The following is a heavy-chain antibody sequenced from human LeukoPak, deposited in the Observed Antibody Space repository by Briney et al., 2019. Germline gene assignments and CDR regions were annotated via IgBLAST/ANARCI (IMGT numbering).Heavy chain of an antibody. CDR1: GFTFTEYS. Sequence: HPGGSLRLSCAASGFTFTEYSIIWVRQAPGKGLEWVAVIWYDGSNKYYADSVKGRFTISRDNSKNTLYLQMNSLRAEDTAVYYCARAQGPHHLHGIAAAYYYYYYMDVWGKGTTVTVSS. J-gene: IGHJ6*03. CDR2: IWYDGSNK. CDR3: ARAQGPHHLHGIAAAYYYYYYMDV. V-gene: IGHV3-33*08. D-gene: IGHD6-13*01.